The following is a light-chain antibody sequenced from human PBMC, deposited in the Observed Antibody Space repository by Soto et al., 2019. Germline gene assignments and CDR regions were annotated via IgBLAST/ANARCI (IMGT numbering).Light chain of an antibody. Sequence: QSVLTQRPSGSGAPGQRVTISCTGSSSNIGAGKDVHWYQQLPGTAPKLLIYGNSNRPSGVPDRFSGSKSGTSASLAITGLQAEDEADYYCQSYDSSLSSVFGGGTQLTVL. V-gene: IGLV1-40*01. CDR2: GNS. J-gene: IGLJ7*01. CDR3: QSYDSSLSSV. CDR1: SSNIGAGKD.